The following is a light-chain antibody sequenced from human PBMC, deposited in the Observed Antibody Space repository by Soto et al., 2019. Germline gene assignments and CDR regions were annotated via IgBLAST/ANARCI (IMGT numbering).Light chain of an antibody. V-gene: IGKV3-11*01. Sequence: EIVLTQSPAPLDLSPGARDTLSCRASQSVSSNLAWYQQKPGQAPRLLIYDASNRATGIPARFSGSGSGTHITLSTNSLETEDCAMYYCHDCSNRHLTVSGGTKVE. CDR2: DAS. CDR3: HDCSNRHLT. J-gene: IGKJ4*02. CDR1: QSVSSN.